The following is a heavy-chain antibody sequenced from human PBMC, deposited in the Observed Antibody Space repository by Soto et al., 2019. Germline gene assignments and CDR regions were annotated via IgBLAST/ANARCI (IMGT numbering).Heavy chain of an antibody. CDR3: ARDAGSSSLPSWRGPLDY. Sequence: QVQLVQSGAEVKKPGASVKVSCKASGYTFTSYYMHWVRQAPGQGLEWMGIINPSGGSTSYAQKFQGRVTVTRDTATRTVYMELSSRRTEDTAVSYCARDAGSSSLPSWRGPLDYWGQGTLVTVSS. V-gene: IGHV1-46*01. CDR1: GYTFTSYY. D-gene: IGHD6-19*01. J-gene: IGHJ4*02. CDR2: INPSGGST.